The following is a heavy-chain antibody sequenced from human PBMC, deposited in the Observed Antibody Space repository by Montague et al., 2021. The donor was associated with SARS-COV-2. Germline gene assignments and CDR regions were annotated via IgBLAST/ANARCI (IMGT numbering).Heavy chain of an antibody. CDR1: GGSIKTYIW. D-gene: IGHD6-19*01. CDR2: ILHSGTA. V-gene: IGHV4-4*02. Sequence: SETLSLTCAVSGGSIKTYIWWSWVRQAPGKGLEWLGEILHSGTANYNPSLESRVIISVGKSRNEFSLKLSSLTAADTAVYFCAKDVSLSVAALDSWGQGTLVTVSS. CDR3: AKDVSLSVAALDS. J-gene: IGHJ4*02.